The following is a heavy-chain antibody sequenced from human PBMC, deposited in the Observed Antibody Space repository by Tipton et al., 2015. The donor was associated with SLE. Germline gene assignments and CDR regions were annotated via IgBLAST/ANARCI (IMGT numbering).Heavy chain of an antibody. CDR1: GYTFTNYD. J-gene: IGHJ4*02. Sequence: QSGAEVKKPGASVKVSCKASGYTFTNYDINWVRQATGQGLEWMGWMNPNSGNTGYAQKFQGRVTMTRNTSISTAYMELSSLRSEDTAVYYCARVPYCSGGSCYPTDDYWGQGTLVTVSS. CDR2: MNPNSGNT. V-gene: IGHV1-8*01. CDR3: ARVPYCSGGSCYPTDDY. D-gene: IGHD2-15*01.